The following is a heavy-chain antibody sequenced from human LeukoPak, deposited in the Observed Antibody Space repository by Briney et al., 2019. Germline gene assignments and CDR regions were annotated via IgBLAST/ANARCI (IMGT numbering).Heavy chain of an antibody. D-gene: IGHD3-22*01. J-gene: IGHJ4*02. CDR1: GGSISSGGYY. V-gene: IGHV4-31*03. CDR2: IYYSGSA. CDR3: AGVFRDSRTDY. Sequence: SETLSLTCTVSGGSISSGGYYWSWIRQHPGKGLEWIGYIYYSGSAYYNPSLKSRVTISVDTSKNQFSLKLSSVTAADTAVYYCAGVFRDSRTDYWGQGTLVTVSS.